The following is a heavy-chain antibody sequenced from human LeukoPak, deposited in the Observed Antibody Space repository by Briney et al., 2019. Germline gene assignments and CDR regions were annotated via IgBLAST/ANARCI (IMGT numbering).Heavy chain of an antibody. CDR3: ARDRDSYGYFDY. Sequence: SVKVSCKASGGTFISYAISWVRQAPGHGLEWMGGIIPIFGTANYAQKFQGRVTITADESTSTAYMELSSLRSEDTAVYYCARDRDSYGYFDYWGQGTLVTVSS. J-gene: IGHJ4*02. D-gene: IGHD5-18*01. CDR1: GGTFISYA. CDR2: IIPIFGTA. V-gene: IGHV1-69*13.